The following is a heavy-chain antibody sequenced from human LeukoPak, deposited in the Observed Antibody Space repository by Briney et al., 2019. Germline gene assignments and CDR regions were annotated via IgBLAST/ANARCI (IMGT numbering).Heavy chain of an antibody. CDR3: ARARIQLWRDFDY. Sequence: ASVKVSCKASGYTFTSYAISWVRQAPGQGLEWMGGIIPIFGTANYAQKFQGRVTITADESTSTAYMELSSLRSEDTAVYYCARARIQLWRDFDYWGQGTLVTVSS. CDR1: GYTFTSYA. D-gene: IGHD5-18*01. CDR2: IIPIFGTA. J-gene: IGHJ4*02. V-gene: IGHV1-69*13.